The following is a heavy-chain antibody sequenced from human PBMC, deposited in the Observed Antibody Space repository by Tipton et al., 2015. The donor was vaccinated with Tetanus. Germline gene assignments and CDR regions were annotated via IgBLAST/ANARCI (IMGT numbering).Heavy chain of an antibody. CDR2: INPNSGGT. Sequence: QLVQSGAEVKKPGASVKVSCKASGYTFTGYYMHWVRQAPGQGLEWMGRINPNSGGTNYAQKFQGRVTMTRDTSISTAYMELSRLRSDDTAVYYCARGAGYSSGWYQGTYYFDYWGQGTLVTVSS. CDR3: ARGAGYSSGWYQGTYYFDY. V-gene: IGHV1-2*06. D-gene: IGHD6-19*01. J-gene: IGHJ4*02. CDR1: GYTFTGYY.